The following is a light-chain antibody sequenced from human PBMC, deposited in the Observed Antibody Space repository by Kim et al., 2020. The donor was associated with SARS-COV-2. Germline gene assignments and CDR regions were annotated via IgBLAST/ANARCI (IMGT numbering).Light chain of an antibody. CDR1: QDINNY. CDR3: QHYYTHPLT. V-gene: IGKV1-16*02. Sequence: DIQMTQSPSSLSASVGDRVTITCRASQDINNYLAWFQQKPGEAPKSLIYAASSLLSGVPSKFSGNGSGTEFTLTISSLQPEDFTTYYCQHYYTHPLTFGGGTKLEI. J-gene: IGKJ4*01. CDR2: AAS.